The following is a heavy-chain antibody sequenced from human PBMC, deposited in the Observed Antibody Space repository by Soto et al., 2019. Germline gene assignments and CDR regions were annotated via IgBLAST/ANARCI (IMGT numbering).Heavy chain of an antibody. CDR2: INHSGST. D-gene: IGHD3-10*01. V-gene: IGHV4-34*01. Sequence: SETLSLTCAVYGGSFSGYYWSWIRQPPGKGLEWIGEINHSGSTNYNPSLKSRVTISVDTSKNQFSLKLSSVTAADTAVYYCATLMVRGIPANWFDPWGQGTLVTVSS. CDR3: ATLMVRGIPANWFDP. J-gene: IGHJ5*02. CDR1: GGSFSGYY.